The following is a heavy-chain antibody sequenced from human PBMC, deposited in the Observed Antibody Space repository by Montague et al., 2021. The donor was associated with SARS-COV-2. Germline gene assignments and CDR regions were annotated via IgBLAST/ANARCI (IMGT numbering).Heavy chain of an antibody. Sequence: VKPTQTLTLTCTFSGFSLGSSGVGVGWIGQPPGKAPEWLALIYWDDDTRYSPPLKSRLTVTKGTSKNQVVITLTNMDTVDTATYFCAHIRRMYYFDDWGQGTLVTVSS. D-gene: IGHD2/OR15-2a*01. V-gene: IGHV2-5*02. CDR2: IYWDDDT. CDR1: GFSLGSSGVG. CDR3: AHIRRMYYFDD. J-gene: IGHJ4*02.